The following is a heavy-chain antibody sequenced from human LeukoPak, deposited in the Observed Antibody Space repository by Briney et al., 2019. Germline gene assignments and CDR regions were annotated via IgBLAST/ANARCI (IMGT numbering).Heavy chain of an antibody. CDR3: ASLVSAAGGGDAFDI. CDR2: IIPILGIA. V-gene: IGHV1-69*04. D-gene: IGHD6-13*01. CDR1: GGTFSSYA. J-gene: IGHJ3*02. Sequence: ASVKVSCKASGGTFSSYAISWVRQAPGQGLEWMGRIIPILGIANYAQKFQGRVTITADKSMSTAYMELSSLRSEDTAVYYCASLVSAAGGGDAFDIWGQGTMVTVSS.